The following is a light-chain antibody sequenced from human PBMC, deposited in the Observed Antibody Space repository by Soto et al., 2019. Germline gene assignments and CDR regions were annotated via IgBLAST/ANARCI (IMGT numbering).Light chain of an antibody. CDR3: SSYTSSTNYV. J-gene: IGLJ1*01. CDR2: EVS. V-gene: IGLV2-14*01. Sequence: QSALTQPASVSGSPGQSITISCTGTSSDVGGYNYVSWYQQHPGKAPKLMIYEVSNRPSGVSNRFSGSKSGNTASLTISGLPAEDEADYYCSSYTSSTNYVFGTGTKVTVL. CDR1: SSDVGGYNY.